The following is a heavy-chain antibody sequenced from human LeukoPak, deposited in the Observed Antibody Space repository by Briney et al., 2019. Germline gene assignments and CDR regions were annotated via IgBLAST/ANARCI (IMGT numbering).Heavy chain of an antibody. V-gene: IGHV3-9*01. CDR2: ISWNSGSI. D-gene: IGHD3-10*01. CDR1: GFTFDDYA. Sequence: SGRSLRLSCAASGFTFDDYAMRWVRQAPGKGLEWVSGISWNSGSIGYADSVKGRFTISRDNAKNSLYLQMNSLRAEDTAVYYCARGNRNYGSGSSDYWGQGTLVTVSS. CDR3: ARGNRNYGSGSSDY. J-gene: IGHJ4*02.